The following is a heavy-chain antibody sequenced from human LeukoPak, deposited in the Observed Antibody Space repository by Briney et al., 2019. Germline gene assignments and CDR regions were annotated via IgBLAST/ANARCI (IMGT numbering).Heavy chain of an antibody. D-gene: IGHD5-18*01. Sequence: SETLSLTCTVSGGSISSSAYYWGRIRQPPGKGLEWIGGRYYSGSTYYNPSLKTRVTISVDTSKNQFSLNLSSVTAADTAVYYCARHTAMGSPLHYWGQGTLVTVSS. V-gene: IGHV4-39*01. J-gene: IGHJ4*02. CDR3: ARHTAMGSPLHY. CDR2: RYYSGST. CDR1: GGSISSSAYY.